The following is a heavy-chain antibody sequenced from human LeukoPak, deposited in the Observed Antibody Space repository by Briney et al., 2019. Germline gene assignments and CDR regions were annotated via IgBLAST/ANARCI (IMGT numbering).Heavy chain of an antibody. CDR2: ISSSSSYT. Sequence: GGSLRPSCAASGFTFSDYYMSWIRQAPGKGLEWISYISSSSSYTNYADSVKGRFTISRDNAKNSLYLQMNSLRAEDTAVYYCARDLPNPYCSSTSCSSDYYGMDVWGKGTTVTVSS. V-gene: IGHV3-11*06. D-gene: IGHD2-2*01. CDR3: ARDLPNPYCSSTSCSSDYYGMDV. CDR1: GFTFSDYY. J-gene: IGHJ6*04.